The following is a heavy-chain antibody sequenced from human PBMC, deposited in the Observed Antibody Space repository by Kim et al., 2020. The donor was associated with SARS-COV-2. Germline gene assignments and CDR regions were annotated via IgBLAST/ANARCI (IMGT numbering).Heavy chain of an antibody. CDR3: ARAYYYDSSGPYYDAFDI. CDR2: INAGNGNT. D-gene: IGHD3-22*01. V-gene: IGHV1-3*01. Sequence: GDPVHHHAVHWVRQAPGQRLEWMGWINAGNGNTKYSQKFQGRVTITRDTSANTAYMELRSLKSEDTAVYYCARAYYYDSSGPYYDAFDIWGQGAMVTVS. CDR1: GDPVHHHA. J-gene: IGHJ3*02.